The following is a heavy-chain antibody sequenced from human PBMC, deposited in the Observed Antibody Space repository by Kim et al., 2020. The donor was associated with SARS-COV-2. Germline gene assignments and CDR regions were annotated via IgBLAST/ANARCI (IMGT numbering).Heavy chain of an antibody. CDR3: ARHKWIGELFGSNWFDP. D-gene: IGHD3-10*01. Sequence: GESLKISCKGSGYSFTSYWIGWVRQMPGKGLEWMGIIYPGDSDTRYSPSFQGQVTISAYKSISTAYLQWSSLKASDTAMYYCARHKWIGELFGSNWFDPWGQGTLVTVSS. V-gene: IGHV5-51*01. J-gene: IGHJ5*02. CDR1: GYSFTSYW. CDR2: IYPGDSDT.